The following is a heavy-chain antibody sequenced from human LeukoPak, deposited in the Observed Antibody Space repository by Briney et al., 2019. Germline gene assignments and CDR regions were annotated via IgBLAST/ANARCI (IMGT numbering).Heavy chain of an antibody. CDR2: IYYSGST. J-gene: IGHJ5*02. CDR3: ARDHGSGSYSWFDP. V-gene: IGHV4-59*01. CDR1: GGSISSYY. D-gene: IGHD3-10*01. Sequence: PSETLSLTCTVSGGSISSYYWSWIRQPPGKGLEWIGYIYYSGSTNYNPSLKSRVTISVDTSKNQFSLKLSSVTAADTAVYYCARDHGSGSYSWFDPWGQGTLVTVSS.